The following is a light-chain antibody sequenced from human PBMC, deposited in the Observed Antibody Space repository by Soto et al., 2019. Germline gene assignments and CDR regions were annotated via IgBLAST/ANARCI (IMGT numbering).Light chain of an antibody. CDR1: ASDVGGYTY. CDR3: CSYAGSYTWV. V-gene: IGLV2-11*01. J-gene: IGLJ2*01. CDR2: EVI. Sequence: QSALTQPRSVSGSPGQSVTISCTGTASDVGGYTYVSWYQQHPGQAPKLMIYEVIHRPSGVPDRFSGSKSGNTASLTISGLQADDEADYYCCSYAGSYTWVFGGGTKLTVL.